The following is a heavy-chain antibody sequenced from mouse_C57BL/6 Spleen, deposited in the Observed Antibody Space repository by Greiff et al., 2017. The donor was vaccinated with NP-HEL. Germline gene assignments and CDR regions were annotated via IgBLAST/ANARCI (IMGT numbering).Heavy chain of an antibody. Sequence: EVKLMESGGGLVKPGGSLKLSCAASGFTFSSYAMSWVRQTPEKRLEWVATISDGGSYTYYPDNVKGRFTISRDNAKNNLYLQMSHLKSEDTAMYYCARDQNYGSSWGYFDYWGQGTTLTVSS. CDR1: GFTFSSYA. V-gene: IGHV5-4*01. D-gene: IGHD1-1*01. CDR3: ARDQNYGSSWGYFDY. CDR2: ISDGGSYT. J-gene: IGHJ2*01.